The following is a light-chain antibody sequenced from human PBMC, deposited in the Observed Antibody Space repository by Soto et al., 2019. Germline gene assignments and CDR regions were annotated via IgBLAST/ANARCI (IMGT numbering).Light chain of an antibody. CDR1: QSISSW. Sequence: DIQMTQSPSTLSASVGDRVTITCRASQSISSWLAWYQQKPGKAPKLLIYDASSLESVVPSMFSGSGSGTEFTLTISILQPDYFATYYCQQYNSYCTFGQGTKVDIK. CDR2: DAS. CDR3: QQYNSYCT. J-gene: IGKJ1*01. V-gene: IGKV1-5*01.